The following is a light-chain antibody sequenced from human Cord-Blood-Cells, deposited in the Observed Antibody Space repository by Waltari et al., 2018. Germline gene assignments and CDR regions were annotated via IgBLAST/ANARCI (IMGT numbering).Light chain of an antibody. J-gene: IGKJ2*03. CDR2: AAS. CDR1: QSISSY. Sequence: ASVGDRVTITCRASQSISSYLNWYQQKPGKAPKLLIYAASSLQSGVPSRFSGSGSGTDFTLTISSLQPEDFATYYCQQSYSTPPYSFGQGTKLEIK. V-gene: IGKV1-39*01. CDR3: QQSYSTPPYS.